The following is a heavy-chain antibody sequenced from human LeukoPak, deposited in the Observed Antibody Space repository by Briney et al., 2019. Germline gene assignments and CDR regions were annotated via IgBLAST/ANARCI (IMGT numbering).Heavy chain of an antibody. D-gene: IGHD2-15*01. CDR2: IDTRDKGSAT. Sequence: PGGSLKLPCAGFGFIFSDCAIHWVRQASGKGLEWVGRIDTRDKGSATAYAASVRGRSAISRDDSESTAYLQMTGLKTEDTAVYFCTRDGGSWSHLDYWGQGALVTVSS. J-gene: IGHJ4*02. CDR3: TRDGGSWSHLDY. V-gene: IGHV3-73*01. CDR1: GFIFSDCA.